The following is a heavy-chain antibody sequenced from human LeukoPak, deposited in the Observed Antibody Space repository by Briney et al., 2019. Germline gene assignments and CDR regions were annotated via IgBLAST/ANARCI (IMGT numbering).Heavy chain of an antibody. CDR3: ARDGGDGYNDLDY. V-gene: IGHV3-30-3*01. J-gene: IGHJ4*02. CDR1: GFTFGSYA. D-gene: IGHD5-24*01. CDR2: VSNDGTEK. Sequence: TGGSLRFSCAASGFTFGSYAIHWVRQAPGKGLECVAVVSNDGTEKYYADSAKGRFTISRDNSKNTLYLQMNSLRTEDTAVYYCARDGGDGYNDLDYWGQGTLVTVSS.